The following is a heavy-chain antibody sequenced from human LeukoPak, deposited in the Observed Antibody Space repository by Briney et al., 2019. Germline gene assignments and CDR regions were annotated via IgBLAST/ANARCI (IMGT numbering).Heavy chain of an antibody. Sequence: QPGGSLRLSCAASGFTFSSYAMHWVRQAPGKGLEWVAVISYDGSNKYYADSVKGRFTISRDNSKNTLYLQMNSLRAEDTAVYYCARDSGIAAAGDRDYWGQGTLVTVSS. D-gene: IGHD6-13*01. CDR3: ARDSGIAAAGDRDY. V-gene: IGHV3-30-3*01. CDR1: GFTFSSYA. CDR2: ISYDGSNK. J-gene: IGHJ4*02.